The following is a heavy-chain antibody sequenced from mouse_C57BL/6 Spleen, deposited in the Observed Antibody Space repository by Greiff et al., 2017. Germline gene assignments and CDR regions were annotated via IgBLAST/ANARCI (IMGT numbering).Heavy chain of an antibody. CDR3: ARPGYYGSSYDY. CDR1: GFTFSDYG. J-gene: IGHJ2*01. CDR2: ISSGSSTI. Sequence: VQLKESGGGLVKPGGSLKLSCAASGFTFSDYGMHWVRQAPEKGLEWVAYISSGSSTIYYADTVKGRFTISRDNAKNTLFLQMTSLRSEDTAMYYCARPGYYGSSYDYWGQGTTLTVSS. V-gene: IGHV5-17*01. D-gene: IGHD1-1*01.